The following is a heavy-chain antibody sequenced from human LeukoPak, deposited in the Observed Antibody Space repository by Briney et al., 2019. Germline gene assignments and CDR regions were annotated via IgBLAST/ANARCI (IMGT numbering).Heavy chain of an antibody. CDR1: GGSISSSSYY. D-gene: IGHD7-27*01. Sequence: SETLSLTCTVSGGSISSSSYYWGWIRQPPGKGLEWIGSIYYSGSTYYNPSLKSRVTISLDTSKNQFSLKLSSVTAADTAAYYCARGFLNAEKNWGWPFWGQGALVTVSS. J-gene: IGHJ4*02. CDR3: ARGFLNAEKNWGWPF. CDR2: IYYSGST. V-gene: IGHV4-39*07.